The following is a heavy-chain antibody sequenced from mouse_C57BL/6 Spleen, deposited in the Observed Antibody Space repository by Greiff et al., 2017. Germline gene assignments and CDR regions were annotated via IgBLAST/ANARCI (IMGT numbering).Heavy chain of an antibody. V-gene: IGHV1-74*01. Sequence: QVQLKQPGAELVKPGASVKVSCKASGYTFTSYWMHWVKQRPGQGLEWIGRIHPSDSDTNYNQQFKGKATLTVDKSSSTAYMQLSSLTSEDSAVYYCVMLIGNDWYFDVWGRGTTVTVAS. J-gene: IGHJ1*03. CDR2: IHPSDSDT. CDR3: VMLIGNDWYFDV. D-gene: IGHD2-1*01. CDR1: GYTFTSYW.